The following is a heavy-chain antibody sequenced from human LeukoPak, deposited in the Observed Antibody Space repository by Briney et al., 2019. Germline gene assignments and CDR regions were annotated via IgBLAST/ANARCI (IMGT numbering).Heavy chain of an antibody. CDR2: SKPNSGGT. J-gene: IGHJ6*04. Sequence: ASVKVSCKASGYTFTGYYMHWVRQAPGHGLEWMGWSKPNSGGTNYEQKFQGRVTMTRDTAISTAYLELSRLRCDDTAVYYWARPSFWGSSWYSGQRDVWGKGTTVTIST. V-gene: IGHV1-2*02. D-gene: IGHD6-13*01. CDR3: ARPSFWGSSWYSGQRDV. CDR1: GYTFTGYY.